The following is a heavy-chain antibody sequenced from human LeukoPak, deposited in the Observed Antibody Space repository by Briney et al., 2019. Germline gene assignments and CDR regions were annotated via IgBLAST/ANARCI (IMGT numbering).Heavy chain of an antibody. V-gene: IGHV4-30-2*03. D-gene: IGHD6-6*01. CDR1: GGSISSGGYP. J-gene: IGHJ5*02. Sequence: SETLSLTCAVSGGSISSGGYPWSWIRQPPGKGLEWIGYIYYSGSTYYNPSLKSRVTISVDTSKNQFSLKLSSVTAADTAVYYCARHGYSSSWLFDPWGQGTLVTVSS. CDR3: ARHGYSSSWLFDP. CDR2: IYYSGST.